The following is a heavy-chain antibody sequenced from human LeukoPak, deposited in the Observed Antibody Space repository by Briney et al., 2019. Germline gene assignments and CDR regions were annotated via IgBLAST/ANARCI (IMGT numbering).Heavy chain of an antibody. J-gene: IGHJ4*02. D-gene: IGHD3-9*01. V-gene: IGHV3-9*01. CDR2: ISWNSGTI. CDR1: GFTFDDYA. CDR3: SKDTRDILTGYYNTAFDY. Sequence: GGSLRLSCAASGFTFDDYAMHWVRQAPGKGLEWVSGISWNSGTIGYADSVKGRFTISRDNGKKSLFLQMNSLRAEDTALYYCSKDTRDILTGYYNTAFDYWGQGTLVTVSS.